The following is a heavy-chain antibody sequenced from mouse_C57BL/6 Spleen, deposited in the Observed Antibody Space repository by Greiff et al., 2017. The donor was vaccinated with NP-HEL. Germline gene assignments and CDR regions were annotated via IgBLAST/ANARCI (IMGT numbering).Heavy chain of an antibody. CDR3: ARSYYYGSSYTLAY. Sequence: QVQLQQPGAELVKPGASVKLSCKASGYTFTSYWMQWVKQRPGQGLEWIGEIDPSDSYTNYNQKFKGKATLTVDTSSSTAYMQLSSLTSEDSAVYYCARSYYYGSSYTLAYWGQGTLVTVSA. CDR2: IDPSDSYT. V-gene: IGHV1-50*01. CDR1: GYTFTSYW. D-gene: IGHD1-1*01. J-gene: IGHJ3*01.